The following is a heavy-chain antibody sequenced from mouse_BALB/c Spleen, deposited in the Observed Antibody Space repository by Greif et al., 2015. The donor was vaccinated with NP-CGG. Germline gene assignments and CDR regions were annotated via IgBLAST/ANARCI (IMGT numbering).Heavy chain of an antibody. CDR3: ARYLYGNYFDH. D-gene: IGHD2-10*02. Sequence: EVQLQQSGAELVKPGASVKLSCTASGFNIKDTYMHWVKQRPEQGLEWIGRIVPAYGNTKYDPTFQGKATITADTSSNTAYLQLSSLTSEDTAVYYCARYLYGNYFDHWGQGTTLTVSS. J-gene: IGHJ2*01. V-gene: IGHV14-3*02. CDR1: GFNIKDTY. CDR2: IVPAYGNT.